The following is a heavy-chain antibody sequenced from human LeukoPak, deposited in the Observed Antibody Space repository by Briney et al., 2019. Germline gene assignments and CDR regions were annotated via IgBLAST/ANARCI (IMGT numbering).Heavy chain of an antibody. Sequence: GGSLRLSCAASGFTFSSYTMSWVRQAPGKGLEWVSTITTSDGNTYYADSVKGRFTVSRDNSKNTLYLQMNSLRAEDTAVYYCAKPSFAYYYYGMDVWGQGTTVTVSS. J-gene: IGHJ6*02. CDR1: GFTFSSYT. CDR3: AKPSFAYYYYGMDV. V-gene: IGHV3-23*01. D-gene: IGHD3-3*01. CDR2: ITTSDGNT.